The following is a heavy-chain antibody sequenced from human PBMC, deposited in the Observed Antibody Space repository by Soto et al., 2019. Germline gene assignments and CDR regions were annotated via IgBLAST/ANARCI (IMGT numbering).Heavy chain of an antibody. J-gene: IGHJ4*02. CDR3: ARGNYYDSRGYSAFDY. CDR2: IHHSGNT. D-gene: IGHD3-22*01. Sequence: SETLSLTCAVSGVSISNSNWWTWVRQPPGKGLEWIGEIHHSGNTNYNPSLKSRVTISLDKSNNQFSLRLNSVAAADTAVYYCARGNYYDSRGYSAFDYWGQGTLVTVSS. V-gene: IGHV4-4*02. CDR1: GVSISNSNW.